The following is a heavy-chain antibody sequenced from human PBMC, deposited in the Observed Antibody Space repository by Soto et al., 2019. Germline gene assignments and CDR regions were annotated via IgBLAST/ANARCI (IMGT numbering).Heavy chain of an antibody. CDR2: IYHSGST. Sequence: QVQLQESGPGLVKPSQTLSLTCTVSGGSISSGGYYWSWIRQHPGKGLEWIGYIYHSGSTYYNPSLKGRVTISVDTSKNQFSLKLSSVTAADTAVYYCARAFDDSGAQFDYWGQGTLVTVSS. D-gene: IGHD4-17*01. CDR3: ARAFDDSGAQFDY. CDR1: GGSISSGGYY. V-gene: IGHV4-31*03. J-gene: IGHJ4*02.